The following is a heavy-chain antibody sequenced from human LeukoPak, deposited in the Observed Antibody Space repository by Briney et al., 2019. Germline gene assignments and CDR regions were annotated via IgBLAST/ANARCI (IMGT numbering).Heavy chain of an antibody. CDR2: ISCDGGTQ. CDR3: AKEGTPEVSTWYDL. CDR1: GFTLSHYG. J-gene: IGHJ5*02. Sequence: GGSLRLSCAASGFTLSHYGMHWVRQAPGKGLEWVAVISCDGGTQHYADSVKGRFIISRDNPKNTLYLQMNNLRTEDTAVYYCAKEGTPEVSTWYDLWGQGTLVTVSS. D-gene: IGHD3-10*01. V-gene: IGHV3-30*18.